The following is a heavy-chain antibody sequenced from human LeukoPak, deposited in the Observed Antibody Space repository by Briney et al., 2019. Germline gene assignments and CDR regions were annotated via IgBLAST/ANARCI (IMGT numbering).Heavy chain of an antibody. Sequence: ASVKVSCKASGYTFTSYGISWVRQAPGQGLEWMGWISAYNGNTNYAQKLQGRVTMTTDTSTSTAYMELRSLRSDDTAVYYCARSLDIVVVPAERMYYFDYWGQGTLVTVSS. CDR2: ISAYNGNT. CDR3: ARSLDIVVVPAERMYYFDY. V-gene: IGHV1-18*01. J-gene: IGHJ4*02. D-gene: IGHD2-2*01. CDR1: GYTFTSYG.